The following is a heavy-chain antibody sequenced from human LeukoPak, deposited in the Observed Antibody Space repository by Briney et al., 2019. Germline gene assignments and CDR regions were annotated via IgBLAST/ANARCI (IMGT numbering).Heavy chain of an antibody. V-gene: IGHV3-30-3*01. J-gene: IGHJ3*02. CDR1: GFTFSSYA. CDR3: ARDRSSSWYPDAFDI. D-gene: IGHD6-13*01. CDR2: ISYDGSNK. Sequence: GSLRLSCAASGFTFSSYAMHWVRQAPGKGLEWVAVISYDGSNKYYADSVKGRFTISRDNSKNTLYLQMNSLRAEDTAVYYCARDRSSSWYPDAFDIWGQGTMVTVSS.